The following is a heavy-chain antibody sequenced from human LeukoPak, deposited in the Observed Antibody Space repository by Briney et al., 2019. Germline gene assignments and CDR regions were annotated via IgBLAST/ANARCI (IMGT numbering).Heavy chain of an antibody. D-gene: IGHD6-19*01. V-gene: IGHV4-39*01. J-gene: IGHJ4*02. Sequence: SETLSLTCTVSGGSISSSSYYWGWIRQPPWKGLEWIGSIYYSGSTYYNPSLKSRVTISVDTSKNQFSLKLSSVTAADTAVYYCARWPIAVSCFEYWGQGTLVTVSS. CDR1: GGSISSSSYY. CDR2: IYYSGST. CDR3: ARWPIAVSCFEY.